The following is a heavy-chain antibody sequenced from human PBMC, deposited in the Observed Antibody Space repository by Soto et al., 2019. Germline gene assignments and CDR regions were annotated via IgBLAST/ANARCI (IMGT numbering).Heavy chain of an antibody. CDR3: AKELGGYCYGYELDH. CDR2: ISWNSGTR. J-gene: IGHJ4*02. V-gene: IGHV3-9*01. D-gene: IGHD5-18*01. Sequence: EVQLVDSGGGLVQPGRSLRLSCAASGFTFDIYAMHWVRQAPGKGLEWVSSISWNSGTRGYADSVKGRFTISRDNAKNSLYLQMDSLRTEDTAFDYCAKELGGYCYGYELDHWGQGTLVAVSS. CDR1: GFTFDIYA.